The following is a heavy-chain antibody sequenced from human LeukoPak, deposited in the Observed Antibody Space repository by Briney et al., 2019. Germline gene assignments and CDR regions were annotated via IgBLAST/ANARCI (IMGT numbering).Heavy chain of an antibody. CDR2: ISSSSSYI. J-gene: IGHJ4*02. D-gene: IGHD1-26*01. CDR1: GFTFSSYS. Sequence: GGSLRLSCAASGFTFSSYSMNWVRQAPGKGLEWVSSISSSSSYIYYADSVKGRFTISRDNAKNSLYLQMNSLRAEGTAVYYCARDRADYFDYWGQGTLVTVSS. CDR3: ARDRADYFDY. V-gene: IGHV3-21*01.